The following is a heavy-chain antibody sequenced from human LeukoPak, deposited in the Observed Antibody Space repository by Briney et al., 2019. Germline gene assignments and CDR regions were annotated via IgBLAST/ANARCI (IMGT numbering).Heavy chain of an antibody. D-gene: IGHD3-22*01. J-gene: IGHJ4*02. V-gene: IGHV3-30*02. CDR1: GFTFSNYG. CDR2: IRYDGTNE. CDR3: ATFPYYFDSSGSYYFDF. Sequence: GGSLRLPCAASGFTFSNYGMHWVRQAPGKGLEWVAYIRYDGTNEYYADSVKGRFTISRDNSKNTLYLQMNSLRAEDTAVFYCATFPYYFDSSGSYYFDFWGQGTLVTVSS.